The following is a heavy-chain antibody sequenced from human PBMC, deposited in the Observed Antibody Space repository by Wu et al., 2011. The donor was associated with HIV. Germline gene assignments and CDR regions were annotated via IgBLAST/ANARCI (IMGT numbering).Heavy chain of an antibody. J-gene: IGHJ3*02. Sequence: GLEWIGYXFSNGNTKYSPSLQSRVTISLDTSNNRFSLKLTSVTAADTGMYYCAREAWNSLGWLGFDIWGQGTMVTVSS. CDR3: AREAWNSLGWLGFDI. CDR2: XFSNGNT. V-gene: IGHV4-30-4*01. D-gene: IGHD1-7*01.